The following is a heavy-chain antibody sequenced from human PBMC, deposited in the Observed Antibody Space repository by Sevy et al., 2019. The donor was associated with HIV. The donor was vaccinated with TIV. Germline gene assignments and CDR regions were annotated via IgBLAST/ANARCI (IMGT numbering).Heavy chain of an antibody. CDR2: MSYDVGNK. CDR3: ARIGMGQTYGTPPWY. J-gene: IGHJ4*02. Sequence: GGSQRLSCAVSGFTFSRYAMHWVRQAPGKGLEWVAVMSYDVGNKYYADSVKGRFTISRDNSKNTLFLHMNSLRAEDTAVYYCARIGMGQTYGTPPWYWGQGTLVTVSS. CDR1: GFTFSRYA. V-gene: IGHV3-30-3*01. D-gene: IGHD3-10*01.